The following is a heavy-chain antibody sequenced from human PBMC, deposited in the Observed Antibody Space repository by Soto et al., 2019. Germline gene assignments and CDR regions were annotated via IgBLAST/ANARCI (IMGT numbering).Heavy chain of an antibody. CDR3: AKDIPRTASLDAFDI. V-gene: IGHV3-43*01. J-gene: IGHJ3*02. CDR2: ISWDGGST. Sequence: GSLRLSCAASGFTFDDYTMHWVRQAPGKGLEWVSLISWDGGSTYYADSVKGRFTISRDNSKNSLYLQMNSLRTEDTALYYCAKDIPRTASLDAFDIWGQGTMVTVSS. D-gene: IGHD1-1*01. CDR1: GFTFDDYT.